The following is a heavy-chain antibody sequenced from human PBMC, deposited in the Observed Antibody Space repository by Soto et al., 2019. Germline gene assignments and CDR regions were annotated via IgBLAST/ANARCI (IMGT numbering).Heavy chain of an antibody. CDR2: IFSNDEK. D-gene: IGHD6-13*01. V-gene: IGHV2-26*01. J-gene: IGHJ6*02. Sequence: SGPTLVNPTETLTLTCTVSGFSLSNARMGVSWIRQPPGKALEWLAHIFSNDEKSYSTSLKSRLTISKDTSKSQVVLTMTNMDPVDTATYYCARIGIAAAGVYYYYYGMDVWGQGTTVTVSS. CDR1: GFSLSNARMG. CDR3: ARIGIAAAGVYYYYYGMDV.